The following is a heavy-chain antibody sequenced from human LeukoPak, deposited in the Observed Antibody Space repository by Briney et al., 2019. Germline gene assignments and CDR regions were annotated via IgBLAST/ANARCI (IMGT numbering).Heavy chain of an antibody. CDR3: ARDFLSITMVRGGPEPFDY. J-gene: IGHJ4*02. CDR1: GYTFTSYG. CDR2: ISAYNGNT. V-gene: IGHV1-18*01. D-gene: IGHD3-10*01. Sequence: ASVKVSCKASGYTFTSYGISWVRQAPGQGLEWMGWISAYNGNTNYAQKLQGRVTMTTDTSTSTAYMELRSLRSDDTAVYYCARDFLSITMVRGGPEPFDYWGQGTLVTVSS.